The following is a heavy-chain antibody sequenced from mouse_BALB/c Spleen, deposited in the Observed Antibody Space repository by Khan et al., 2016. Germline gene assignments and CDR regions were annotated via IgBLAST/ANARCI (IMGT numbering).Heavy chain of an antibody. Sequence: VQLQQSGAELVKPGASVKLSCTASGFNIKDTYMHWVKQRPEQGLEWIGRIDPANGNTKYDPKFQGKATITADTSSNTAYLQLSSLTSEDTAVXYCARAVTTRITGHYYAMAYWGQGTSVTVSS. D-gene: IGHD2-4*01. V-gene: IGHV14-3*02. CDR2: IDPANGNT. J-gene: IGHJ4*01. CDR1: GFNIKDTY. CDR3: ARAVTTRITGHYYAMAY.